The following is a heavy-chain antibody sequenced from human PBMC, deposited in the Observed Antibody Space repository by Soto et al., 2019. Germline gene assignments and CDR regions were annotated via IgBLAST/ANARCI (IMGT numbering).Heavy chain of an antibody. D-gene: IGHD3-10*01. CDR2: IHHSGST. V-gene: IGHV4-59*13. Sequence: PSETLSLTCTFSGCSIGTYYWSWIRQSPGKGMEWIGYIHHSGSTYYNPSLESRLTMSVDTSRNQLLLQLNSVTAADTAIYYCARESAGSHKNNWFDPWGQGTLVTVSS. CDR1: GCSIGTYY. CDR3: ARESAGSHKNNWFDP. J-gene: IGHJ5*02.